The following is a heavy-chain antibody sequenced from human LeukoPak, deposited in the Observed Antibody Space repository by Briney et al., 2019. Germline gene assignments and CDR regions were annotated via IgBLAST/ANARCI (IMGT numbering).Heavy chain of an antibody. Sequence: SETLSLTCTVSGGSVSSDSYYWSWIRQPPGKGLEWIGYIYYSGSTNYNPSLKSRVTISVDSSKNQFSLKLSSVTAADTAVYYCARAFYYDSSGYPRGHYGMDVWGQGTAVTVS. V-gene: IGHV4-61*01. CDR1: GGSVSSDSYY. J-gene: IGHJ6*02. CDR2: IYYSGST. CDR3: ARAFYYDSSGYPRGHYGMDV. D-gene: IGHD3-22*01.